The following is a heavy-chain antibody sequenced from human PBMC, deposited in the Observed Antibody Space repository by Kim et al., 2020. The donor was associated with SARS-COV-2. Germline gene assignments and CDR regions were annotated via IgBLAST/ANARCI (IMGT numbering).Heavy chain of an antibody. CDR3: ARGGHWGGRYYDY. D-gene: IGHD7-27*01. CDR2: IYYSGST. CDR1: GASISSYS. V-gene: IGHV4-59*13. J-gene: IGHJ4*02. Sequence: SETLSLTCTVSGASISSYSWSWIRQPPGKGLEWIAYIYYSGSTNYNPSLKSRVSISVDTSKSQFSLKLSSVTAADTAVYYCARGGHWGGRYYDYWGQGTLVTVSS.